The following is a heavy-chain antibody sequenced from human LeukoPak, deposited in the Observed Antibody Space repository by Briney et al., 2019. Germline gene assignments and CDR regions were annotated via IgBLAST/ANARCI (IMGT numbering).Heavy chain of an antibody. V-gene: IGHV3-48*02. D-gene: IGHD1-1*01. Sequence: GGSLRLSCAASGFTFSSYSMNWVRQAPGEGLEYISYIDSTSSIIYYADSVKGRFTISRDNAKNSLYLQMNSLRDEDTAVYYCARDLNWNLDFWGQGTLVTVSS. CDR1: GFTFSSYS. CDR3: ARDLNWNLDF. J-gene: IGHJ4*02. CDR2: IDSTSSII.